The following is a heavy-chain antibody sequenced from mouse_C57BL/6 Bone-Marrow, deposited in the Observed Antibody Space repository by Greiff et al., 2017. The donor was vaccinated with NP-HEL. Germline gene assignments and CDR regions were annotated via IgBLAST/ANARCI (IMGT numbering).Heavy chain of an antibody. J-gene: IGHJ2*01. V-gene: IGHV1-82*01. Sequence: QVQLKESGPELVKPGASVKISCKASGYAFSSSWMNWVKQRPGKGLEWIGRIYPGDGDTNYNGKFKGKATLTADKSSSTAYMQLSSLTSEDSAVYFCASYGPFDYWGQGTTLTVSS. CDR3: ASYGPFDY. CDR1: GYAFSSSW. CDR2: IYPGDGDT. D-gene: IGHD1-1*02.